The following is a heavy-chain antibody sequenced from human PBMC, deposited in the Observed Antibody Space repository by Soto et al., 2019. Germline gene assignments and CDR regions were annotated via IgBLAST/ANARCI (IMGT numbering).Heavy chain of an antibody. CDR1: GGTFSSYT. CDR2: IIPILGIA. Sequence: QVQLVQSGAEVKKPGSSVKVSCKASGGTFSSYTISWVRQAPGQGLEWMGRIIPILGIANYAQKFQGRVTITADKSTSTAYMELSSLRSEDTAVYYGARDWGGYDYFTDYYGMDVWGQGTTVTVSS. J-gene: IGHJ6*02. D-gene: IGHD5-12*01. CDR3: ARDWGGYDYFTDYYGMDV. V-gene: IGHV1-69*08.